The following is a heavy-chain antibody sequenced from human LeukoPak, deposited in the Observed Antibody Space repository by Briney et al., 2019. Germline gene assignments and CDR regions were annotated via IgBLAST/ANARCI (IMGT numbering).Heavy chain of an antibody. D-gene: IGHD3-10*01. CDR3: AGLYGSGSKAY. V-gene: IGHV4-34*08. CDR2: INHSGST. Sequence: GSLRLSCAASGFTFGSYAMSWVRQAPGKGLEWIGEINHSGSTNYNPSLKSRVTISVDTSKNQFSLKLSSVTAADTAVYYCAGLYGSGSKAYWGQGTLVTVSS. CDR1: GFTFGSYA. J-gene: IGHJ4*02.